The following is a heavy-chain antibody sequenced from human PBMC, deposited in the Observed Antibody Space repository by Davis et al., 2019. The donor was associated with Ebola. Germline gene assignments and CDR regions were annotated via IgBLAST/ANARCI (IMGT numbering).Heavy chain of an antibody. CDR1: GYTFTSYA. J-gene: IGHJ3*02. CDR3: ARRQWLSTDDAFDI. V-gene: IGHV1-3*01. Sequence: AASVKVSCKASGYTFTSYAMHWVRQAPGQRLEWMGWINAGNGNTKYSQKFQGRVTITRDTSASTAYMELSSLRSEDTAVYYCARRQWLSTDDAFDIWGQGTMVTVSS. CDR2: INAGNGNT. D-gene: IGHD6-19*01.